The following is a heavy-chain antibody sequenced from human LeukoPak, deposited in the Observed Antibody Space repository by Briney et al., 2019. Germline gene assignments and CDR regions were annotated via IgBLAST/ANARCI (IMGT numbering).Heavy chain of an antibody. CDR1: GYSFTTYA. J-gene: IGHJ5*02. D-gene: IGHD3-22*01. CDR2: INTNTGNP. V-gene: IGHV7-4-1*02. Sequence: ASVKVSCKASGYSFTTYAMNWVRQAPGQGLEWMGWINTNTGNPTYAQGFTGRFVFSLDTSVSTAYLQISCLKAEDTAVYYCARELLITRTWFDPWGQGTLVTVSS. CDR3: ARELLITRTWFDP.